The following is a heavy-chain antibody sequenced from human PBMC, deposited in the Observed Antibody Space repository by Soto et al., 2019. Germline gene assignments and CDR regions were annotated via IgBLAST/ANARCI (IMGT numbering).Heavy chain of an antibody. CDR3: ARAPLGGVIIVITWAPIDY. Sequence: ASVKVSCKASGFDFTDHYIHWVRQAPGQGLEWMGIISPDGGSTRYSQKFQARITMTRDTSTSTVYMELSSLRSEDTAIYYCARAPLGGVIIVITWAPIDYWGQGTLVTVSS. J-gene: IGHJ4*02. CDR2: ISPDGGST. CDR1: GFDFTDHY. V-gene: IGHV1-46*01. D-gene: IGHD3-10*01.